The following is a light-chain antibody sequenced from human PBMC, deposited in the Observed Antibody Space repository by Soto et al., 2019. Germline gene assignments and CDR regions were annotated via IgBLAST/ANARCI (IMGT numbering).Light chain of an antibody. CDR2: DVN. Sequence: HSALTQPASVSGSPGQSITISCTGTSRDIGAYNFVSWYQQHPGKAPKLMLYDVNIRPSGVSNRFSGSKSGNTASLTISGLQAEDEADYYCTSWTTSTTMIFGGGTKVTVL. V-gene: IGLV2-14*03. CDR1: SRDIGAYNF. CDR3: TSWTTSTTMI. J-gene: IGLJ2*01.